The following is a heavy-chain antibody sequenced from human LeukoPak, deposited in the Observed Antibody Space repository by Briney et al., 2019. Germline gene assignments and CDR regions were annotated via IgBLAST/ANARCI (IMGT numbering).Heavy chain of an antibody. CDR1: GFTFTSYE. CDR3: ASAFWSGYIDY. Sequence: GGSLRLSCVASGFTFTSYEMNWVRQAPGKGLEWVSSISSSSSYIYYADSVKGRFTISRDNAKNSLYLQMNSLRAEDTAVYYCASAFWSGYIDYWGQGTLVTVSS. V-gene: IGHV3-21*01. CDR2: ISSSSSYI. D-gene: IGHD3-3*01. J-gene: IGHJ4*02.